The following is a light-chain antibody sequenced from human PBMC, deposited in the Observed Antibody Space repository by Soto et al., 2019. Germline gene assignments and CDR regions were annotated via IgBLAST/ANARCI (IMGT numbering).Light chain of an antibody. CDR1: QSISSY. V-gene: IGKV1-39*01. CDR3: QQSYSTPLT. Sequence: DIQMTQSPSSLSASVGDRVTITCRASQSISSYLNWYQQKPGKAPKLLIYAASSLQSGVPSRFSGSGSATDFTLTISSLQPEDFATYYCQQSYSTPLTFGGGTKGEIK. J-gene: IGKJ4*01. CDR2: AAS.